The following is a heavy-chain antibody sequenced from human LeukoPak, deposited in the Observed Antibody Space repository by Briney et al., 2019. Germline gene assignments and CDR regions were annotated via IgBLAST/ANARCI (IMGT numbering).Heavy chain of an antibody. J-gene: IGHJ4*02. CDR1: VFTFSSYA. CDR3: ARVSGLTGYYLTFDY. Sequence: GGSLRLSCAASVFTFSSYAMHWVREAPGKGLEWGAVISYDGSNKYYADSVKGRFTISRDNSKNTLYLQMNSLRAEDTAVYYCARVSGLTGYYLTFDYWGQGTLVTVSS. V-gene: IGHV3-30-3*01. D-gene: IGHD3-9*01. CDR2: ISYDGSNK.